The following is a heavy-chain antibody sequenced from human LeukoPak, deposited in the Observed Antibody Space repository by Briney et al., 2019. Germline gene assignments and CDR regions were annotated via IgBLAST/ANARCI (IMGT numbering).Heavy chain of an antibody. CDR2: ISAYNGNT. J-gene: IGHJ4*02. V-gene: IGHV1-18*01. CDR1: GYTFTSYG. D-gene: IGHD6-19*01. Sequence: ASVKVSCKASGYTFTSYGISWVRQAPGQGLEWMGWISAYNGNTSYAQKLQGRVTMTTDTSTSTAYMELRSLRPDDTAVYYCARDYSSGWSDGFDYWGQGTLVTVSS. CDR3: ARDYSSGWSDGFDY.